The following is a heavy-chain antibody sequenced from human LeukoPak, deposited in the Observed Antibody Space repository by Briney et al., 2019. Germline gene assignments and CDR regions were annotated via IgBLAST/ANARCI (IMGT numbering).Heavy chain of an antibody. CDR2: ISSSSSTI. Sequence: PGGSLRLSCAASGFTFSSYSMNWVRQAPGKGLEWVSYISSSSSTIYYADSVKGRFTISRDSAKNSLYLQMNSLRAEDTAVYYCARGSSSSSWYYFDYWGQGTLVTVSS. J-gene: IGHJ4*02. V-gene: IGHV3-48*04. D-gene: IGHD6-13*01. CDR1: GFTFSSYS. CDR3: ARGSSSSSWYYFDY.